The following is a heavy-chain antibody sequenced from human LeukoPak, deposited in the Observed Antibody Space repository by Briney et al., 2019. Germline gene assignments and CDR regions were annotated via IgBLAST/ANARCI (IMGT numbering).Heavy chain of an antibody. J-gene: IGHJ4*02. Sequence: RWASVKVSCKASGYTFTSYAMHWVRQAPGQRLEWMGWINAGNGNTKYSQKFQGRVTITRDTSASTAYMELSSLRSEDTAVYYCARDSPYDSSGYYSSYFDYWGQGTLVTVSS. CDR3: ARDSPYDSSGYYSSYFDY. CDR2: INAGNGNT. D-gene: IGHD3-22*01. V-gene: IGHV1-3*01. CDR1: GYTFTSYA.